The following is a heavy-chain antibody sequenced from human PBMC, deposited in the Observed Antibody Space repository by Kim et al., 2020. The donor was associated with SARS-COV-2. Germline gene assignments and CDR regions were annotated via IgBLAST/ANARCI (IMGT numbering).Heavy chain of an antibody. CDR1: GFTFSSYA. CDR2: ISYDGSNK. CDR3: ARARYCSGGSCYGFDY. V-gene: IGHV3-30*04. D-gene: IGHD2-15*01. J-gene: IGHJ4*01. Sequence: GGSLRLSCAASGFTFSSYAMHWVRQAPGKGLEWVAVISYDGSNKYYADSVKGRFTISRDNSKNTLYLQMNSLRAEDTAVYYCARARYCSGGSCYGFDYWG.